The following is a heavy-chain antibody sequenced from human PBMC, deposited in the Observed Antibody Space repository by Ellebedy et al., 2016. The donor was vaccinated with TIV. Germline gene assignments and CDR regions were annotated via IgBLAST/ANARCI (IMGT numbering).Heavy chain of an antibody. CDR2: ISWDGGST. CDR1: GFTFDDYT. CDR3: AKADDYYYYGMDV. Sequence: GESLKISXVASGFTFDDYTMHWVRQAPGKGLEWVSLISWDGGSTYYADSVKGRFTISRDNSKNSLYLQMNSLRTEDTALYYCAKADDYYYYGMDVWGQGTTVTVSS. V-gene: IGHV3-43*01. J-gene: IGHJ6*02.